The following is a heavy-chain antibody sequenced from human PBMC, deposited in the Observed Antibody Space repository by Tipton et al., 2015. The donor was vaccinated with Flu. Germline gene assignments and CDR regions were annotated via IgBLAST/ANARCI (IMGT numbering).Heavy chain of an antibody. CDR1: GGSISRSSYN. CDR2: IYYSGRT. V-gene: IGHV4-39*01. J-gene: IGHJ4*02. Sequence: TLSLTCTDSGGSISRSSYNWGWIRQPPGKGLEWIASIYYSGRTYYNPSLKSRVTISVDTSKNQFSLKLNSVTAADTAVYYCARLSYYDVDLRNFYFDYWGLGALVTVSS. CDR3: ARLSYYDVDLRNFYFDY. D-gene: IGHD3-10*02.